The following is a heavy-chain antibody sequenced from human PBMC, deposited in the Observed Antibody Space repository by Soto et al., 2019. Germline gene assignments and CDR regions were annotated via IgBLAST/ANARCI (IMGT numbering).Heavy chain of an antibody. V-gene: IGHV1-69*01. J-gene: IGHJ4*02. CDR2: LIPSFGTA. D-gene: IGHD2-15*01. CDR3: ARAGDCSGGSCYSFILDY. Sequence: QVQLVQSGDEVKKPGSSVKVSCKASGGGFNSYAFSWVRQAPGQGLEWMGALIPSFGTANYAQKFQGRVTITAEESTTTVYMDRSSLTPDDTAMYFCARAGDCSGGSCYSFILDYWGQGTQVTVSS. CDR1: GGGFNSYA.